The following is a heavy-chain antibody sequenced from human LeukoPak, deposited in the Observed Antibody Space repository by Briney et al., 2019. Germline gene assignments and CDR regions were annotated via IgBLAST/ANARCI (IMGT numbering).Heavy chain of an antibody. CDR2: IYPGDSDT. CDR1: GYSFTSYW. J-gene: IGHJ4*02. D-gene: IGHD3-3*01. CDR3: ARKTYDFWSGYPEAYYFDY. V-gene: IGHV5-51*01. Sequence: GESLKISCKGSGYSFTSYWIGWVRQMPGKGLEWMGIIYPGDSDTRYSPSFQGQVPISADQSIRTAYLQWSSLKASDTAMYYCARKTYDFWSGYPEAYYFDYRGQGTLVTVSS.